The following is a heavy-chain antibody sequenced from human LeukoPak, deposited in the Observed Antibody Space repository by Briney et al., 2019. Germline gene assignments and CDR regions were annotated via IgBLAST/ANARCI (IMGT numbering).Heavy chain of an antibody. Sequence: SETLSLTCTVSGGSISSGDYYWSWIRQPPGKGLEWIGYIYYSGSTYYNPSLKSRVTISVDTSKNQLSLKLSSVTAADTAVYYCARARTSKFYPLFDYWGQGTLVTVSS. J-gene: IGHJ4*02. CDR3: ARARTSKFYPLFDY. CDR1: GGSISSGDYY. D-gene: IGHD2/OR15-2a*01. V-gene: IGHV4-30-4*08. CDR2: IYYSGST.